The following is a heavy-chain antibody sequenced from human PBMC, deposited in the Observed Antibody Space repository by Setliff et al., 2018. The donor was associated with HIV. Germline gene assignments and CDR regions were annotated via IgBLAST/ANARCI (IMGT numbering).Heavy chain of an antibody. Sequence: PGGSLRLSCAASGFTFSSYTMNWVRQAPGKGLEWVSSISSSSYYIYYADSVKGRFTISRGNAKNSLFLQMNSLRAEDTAVYYCARDERRTSSIDYWGQGTLVTVSS. V-gene: IGHV3-21*01. J-gene: IGHJ4*02. CDR2: ISSSSYYI. CDR1: GFTFSSYT. CDR3: ARDERRTSSIDY.